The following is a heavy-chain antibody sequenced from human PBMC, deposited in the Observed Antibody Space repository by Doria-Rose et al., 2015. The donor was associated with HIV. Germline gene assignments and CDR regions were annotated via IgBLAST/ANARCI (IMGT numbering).Heavy chain of an antibody. D-gene: IGHD3-22*01. CDR2: ISAYNGNT. J-gene: IGHJ4*02. Sequence: RQAPGQGLEWMGWISAYNGNTNYAQKLQGRVTMTTDTSTSTAYMELRSLRSDNTAVYYCARRGDYYYDSSGYYFLRYWGQGTLVTVSS. CDR3: ARRGDYYYDSSGYYFLRY. V-gene: IGHV1-18*01.